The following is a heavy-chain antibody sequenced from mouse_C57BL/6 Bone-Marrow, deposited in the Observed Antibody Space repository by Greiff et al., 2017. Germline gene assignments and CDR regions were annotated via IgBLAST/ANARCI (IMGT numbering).Heavy chain of an antibody. J-gene: IGHJ2*01. CDR2: IYPGSGST. D-gene: IGHD1-1*01. Sequence: VQLQQPGAELVKPGASVKMSCKASGYTFTSYWITWVKQRPGQGLEWIGDIYPGSGSTNYNEKFKSKATLTVDTSSSTAYMQLSSLTSEDSAVYYCARDYGSSYEGLDYWGQGTTLTVSS. V-gene: IGHV1-55*01. CDR1: GYTFTSYW. CDR3: ARDYGSSYEGLDY.